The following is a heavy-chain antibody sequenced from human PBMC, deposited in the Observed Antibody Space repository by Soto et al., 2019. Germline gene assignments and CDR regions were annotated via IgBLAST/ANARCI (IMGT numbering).Heavy chain of an antibody. CDR3: AREETAWPLAYGLDV. CDR1: GFTFSGYS. J-gene: IGHJ6*02. V-gene: IGHV3-21*01. D-gene: IGHD2-21*02. Sequence: GGSLSLSCAASGFTFSGYSMNWVRQASGKGLEWVASISTRSDIYYADSVKGRFTISRDNAKNSVSLQMNSLRAEDTAVYYCAREETAWPLAYGLDVWGQGTTVTVS. CDR2: ISTRSDI.